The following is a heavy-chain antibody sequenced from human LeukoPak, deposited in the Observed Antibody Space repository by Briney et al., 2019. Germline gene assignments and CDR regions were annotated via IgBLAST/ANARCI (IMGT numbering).Heavy chain of an antibody. CDR3: ARDSGSGSYARSFDY. J-gene: IGHJ4*02. CDR1: GFTFSSYS. CDR2: ISSSSSYI. D-gene: IGHD1-26*01. Sequence: GGSLRLSCAASGFTFSSYSMNWVRQAPGKGLEWVSSISSSSSYIYYADSVKGRFTISRDNAKNSLYLQMNSLRAEDTAVYYCARDSGSGSYARSFDYWGQGTLVTVSS. V-gene: IGHV3-21*01.